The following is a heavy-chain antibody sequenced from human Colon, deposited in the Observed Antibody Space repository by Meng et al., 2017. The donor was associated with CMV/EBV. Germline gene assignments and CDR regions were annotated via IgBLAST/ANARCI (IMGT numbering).Heavy chain of an antibody. CDR2: ISYDGSRE. CDR3: APDGGLRVANYFDH. CDR1: GFTFSNYA. D-gene: IGHD5-12*01. J-gene: IGHJ4*02. V-gene: IGHV3-30*04. Sequence: GESLKISCAVSGFTFSNYAMHWVRQAPGKGLEWVAFISYDGSREKFADSVKGRFTISRDNSKNRLYLQMSSLRPEDTAIYYCAPDGGLRVANYFDHWGQGTLVTVSS.